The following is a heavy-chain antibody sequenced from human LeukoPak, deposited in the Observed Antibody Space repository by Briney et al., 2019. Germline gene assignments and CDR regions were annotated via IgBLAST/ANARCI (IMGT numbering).Heavy chain of an antibody. CDR2: ISSSSSYI. CDR3: ARGGAVADAFDI. CDR1: GFTFNSYS. J-gene: IGHJ3*02. Sequence: GGSLRLSCAASGFTFNSYSMNWVRQTPGKGLEWVSSISSSSSYIYYADSVKGRFTISRDNAKNTLYLQMNSLRAEDTAVYYCARGGAVADAFDIWGQGTMVTVSS. V-gene: IGHV3-21*01. D-gene: IGHD4-23*01.